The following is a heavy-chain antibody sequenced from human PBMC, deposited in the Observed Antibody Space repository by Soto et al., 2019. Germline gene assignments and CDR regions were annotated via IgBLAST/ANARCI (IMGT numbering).Heavy chain of an antibody. CDR2: ISASSSSI. V-gene: IGHV3-21*01. Sequence: DVQLVESGGGLVKPGGSLRLSCAASGFNFITFSMNWVRQAPGKVLEWVSSISASSSSIYYAESVKGRLTVSRDNAKNSLYLQMNSLTAEDTALYYCVRDAYNRDAFDIWGQGTTVTVSS. J-gene: IGHJ3*02. CDR1: GFNFITFS. CDR3: VRDAYNRDAFDI. D-gene: IGHD1-20*01.